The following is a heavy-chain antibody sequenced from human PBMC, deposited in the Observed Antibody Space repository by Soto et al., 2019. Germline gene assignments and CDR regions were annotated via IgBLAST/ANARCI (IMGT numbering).Heavy chain of an antibody. J-gene: IGHJ5*02. CDR2: ISSNGGST. CDR3: VKTTVTTYLLVGNWFDP. V-gene: IGHV3-64D*08. D-gene: IGHD4-4*01. CDR1: GFTFSSYA. Sequence: AGGSLRLSCSASGFTFSSYAMHWVRQAPGKGLEYVSAISSNGGSTYYADSVKGRFTISRDNSKNTLYLQMSSLRAEDTAVYYCVKTTVTTYLLVGNWFDPRGQRTLVTVSS.